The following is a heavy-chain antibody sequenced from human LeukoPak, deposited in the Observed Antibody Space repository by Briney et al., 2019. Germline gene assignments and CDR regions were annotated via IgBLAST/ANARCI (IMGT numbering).Heavy chain of an antibody. CDR3: TTDKAYYYDSSGYLRLGYFDY. CDR2: IKSKTDGGTT. V-gene: IGHV3-15*01. Sequence: PGGSLRLSCAASGFTFNSYSMNWVRQAPGKGLEWVGRIKSKTDGGTTDYAAPVKGRFTISRDDSKNTLYLQMNSLKTEDTAVYYCTTDKAYYYDSSGYLRLGYFDYWGQGTLVTVSS. CDR1: GFTFNSYS. J-gene: IGHJ4*02. D-gene: IGHD3-22*01.